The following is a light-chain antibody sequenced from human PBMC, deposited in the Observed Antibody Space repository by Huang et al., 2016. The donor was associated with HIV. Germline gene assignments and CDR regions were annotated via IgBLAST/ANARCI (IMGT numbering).Light chain of an antibody. CDR2: GAS. CDR3: EQYNNWPPGWT. V-gene: IGKV3-15*01. J-gene: IGKJ1*01. CDR1: QSVSSN. Sequence: EIVMTQSPATLSVSPGERATVSCRASQSVSSNLAWYQQKPGQAPRLLIYGASTRATGIPARFGCRGSGTEFTLTITSLQSEDSAVYYCEQYNNWPPGWTFGQGTKVEIK.